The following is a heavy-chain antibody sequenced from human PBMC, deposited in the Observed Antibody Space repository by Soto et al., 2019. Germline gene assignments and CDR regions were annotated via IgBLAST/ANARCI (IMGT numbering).Heavy chain of an antibody. CDR1: GGSISSGGYS. CDR2: IYHSGST. Sequence: SETLSLTCAVSGGSISSGGYSWSWIRHPPGKGLECIGYIYHSGSTYYNPSLKSRVTISVDRSKNQFSLKLSSVTAADTAVYYCARGRLNYYYGMDVWGQGTTVTVSS. CDR3: ARGRLNYYYGMDV. J-gene: IGHJ6*02. V-gene: IGHV4-30-2*01.